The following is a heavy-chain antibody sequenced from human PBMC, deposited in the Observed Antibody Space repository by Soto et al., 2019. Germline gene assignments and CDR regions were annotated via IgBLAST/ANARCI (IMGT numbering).Heavy chain of an antibody. CDR1: GGSISSGGYY. CDR2: IYYSGST. J-gene: IGHJ6*02. D-gene: IGHD6-13*01. V-gene: IGHV4-31*03. Sequence: PSETLSLTCTVSGGSISSGGYYWSWIRQHPGKGLEWVGYIYYSGSTYYNPSLKSRVTISVDTSKNQFSLKLSSVTAADTAVYYCARKGYSSSWYRYYYYGMDVWGQGTTVTVSS. CDR3: ARKGYSSSWYRYYYYGMDV.